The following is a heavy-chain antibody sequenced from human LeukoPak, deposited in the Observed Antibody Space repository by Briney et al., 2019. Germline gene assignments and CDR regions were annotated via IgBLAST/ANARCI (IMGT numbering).Heavy chain of an antibody. J-gene: IGHJ6*02. CDR1: GSTFSSYS. D-gene: IGHD2-2*01. CDR3: ARDQVVVVPAAMDV. Sequence: GGSLRLSCAASGSTFSSYSMNWVRQAPGKGLEWVSSISSSSSYIYYADSVKGRFTISRDNAKNSLYLQMNGLRAEDTAVYYCARDQVVVVPAAMDVWGQGTTVTVSS. V-gene: IGHV3-21*01. CDR2: ISSSSSYI.